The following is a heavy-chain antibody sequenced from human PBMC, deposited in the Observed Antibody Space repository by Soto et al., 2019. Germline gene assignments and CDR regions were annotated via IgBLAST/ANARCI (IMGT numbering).Heavy chain of an antibody. Sequence: PSETLSLTCPVSGDSVSNVGYCWSWILQPAGKGLEWIGYVSYSGMANKSPSLRGRVSMSVDTTKNRFSLRLTSVTAANTGVDYCARSHSDYSRYYFDYWGQGTLVTVSS. CDR3: ARSHSDYSRYYFDY. J-gene: IGHJ4*02. CDR1: GDSVSNVGYC. D-gene: IGHD3-22*01. CDR2: VSYSGMA. V-gene: IGHV4-61*08.